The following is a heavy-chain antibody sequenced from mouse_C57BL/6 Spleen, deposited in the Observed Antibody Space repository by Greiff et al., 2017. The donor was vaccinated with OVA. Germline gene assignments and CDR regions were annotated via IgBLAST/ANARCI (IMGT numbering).Heavy chain of an antibody. Sequence: VMLQQSGAELAKPGASVKLSCKASGYTFTSYWMHWVKQRPGQGLEWIGYINPSSGYTKYNQKFKDKATLTADKSSSTAYMQLSSLTYEDSAVYYGARALITTVVATGFAYWGQGTLVTVSA. CDR2: INPSSGYT. CDR1: GYTFTSYW. D-gene: IGHD1-1*01. V-gene: IGHV1-7*01. CDR3: ARALITTVVATGFAY. J-gene: IGHJ3*01.